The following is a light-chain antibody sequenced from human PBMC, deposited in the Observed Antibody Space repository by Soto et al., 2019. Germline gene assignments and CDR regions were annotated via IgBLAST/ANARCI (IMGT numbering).Light chain of an antibody. V-gene: IGKV3-15*01. CDR1: QSGSTN. Sequence: EIVMTQSPATLSVSPGERVTLSCRAGQSGSTNVAWYQQKPGQAPRLIIHGASTRATGIPARFSGSGSGTEFTLTISSLQSEDFAVYYCQQYNNWPPWTFGQGTKVEIK. J-gene: IGKJ1*01. CDR3: QQYNNWPPWT. CDR2: GAS.